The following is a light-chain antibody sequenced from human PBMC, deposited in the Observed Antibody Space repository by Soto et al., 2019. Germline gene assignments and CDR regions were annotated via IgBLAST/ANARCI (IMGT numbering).Light chain of an antibody. V-gene: IGKV3-20*01. CDR2: GAS. J-gene: IGKJ1*01. Sequence: EIVLTQSPGTLSLSPGERATLSCRASQSVSSSYLAWYQQKPGQAPRLLIYGASSRATGIPDRFSGSGSGTDFALTNSRLEPEDCAVYYCQQYGNSPRTFGQGTKVEIK. CDR1: QSVSSSY. CDR3: QQYGNSPRT.